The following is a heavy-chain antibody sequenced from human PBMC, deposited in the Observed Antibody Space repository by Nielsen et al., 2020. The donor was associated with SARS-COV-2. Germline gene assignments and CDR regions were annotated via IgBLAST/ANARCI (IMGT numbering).Heavy chain of an antibody. J-gene: IGHJ4*02. CDR2: ISVSGSTT. Sequence: GGSLRLSCTTSGFTFGDYAMSWVRQAPGKGLEWVSAISVSGSTTYYTDSVEGRFTISRDNSKNTLYLQMDSLKAEDTAVYYCGRDQGWKGNDYWGQGTLVTVSS. V-gene: IGHV3-23*01. D-gene: IGHD1-1*01. CDR3: GRDQGWKGNDY. CDR1: GFTFGDYA.